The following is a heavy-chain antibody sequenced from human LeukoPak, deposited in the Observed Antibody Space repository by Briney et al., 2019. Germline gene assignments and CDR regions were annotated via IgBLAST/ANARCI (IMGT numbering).Heavy chain of an antibody. D-gene: IGHD2-21*01. CDR2: IWYDGSNK. J-gene: IGHJ6*02. CDR1: GFTFSSYA. V-gene: IGHV3-30*04. Sequence: QPGGSLRLSCAASGFTFSSYAIHWVRQAPGKGLEWVAVIWYDGSNKYYADSVKGRFTISRDNTKNTLYLQVNSLRAEDTAVYYCASHSSPYYYYGMDVWGQGTTVAVSS. CDR3: ASHSSPYYYYGMDV.